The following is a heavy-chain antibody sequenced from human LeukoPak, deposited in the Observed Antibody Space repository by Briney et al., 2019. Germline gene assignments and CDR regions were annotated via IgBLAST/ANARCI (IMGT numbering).Heavy chain of an antibody. CDR1: GFTFSSYA. Sequence: GGSLRLSCAASGFTFSSYAMNWVRQAPGKGLEWVSSISGSGGSRYYADSVKSLFTISRDNVKNTLYLQINSLRAEDTAVYYCAKPSGVLLWFGELYNDAFDIWGQGTMVTVCS. D-gene: IGHD3-10*01. CDR3: AKPSGVLLWFGELYNDAFDI. J-gene: IGHJ3*02. V-gene: IGHV3-23*01. CDR2: ISGSGGSR.